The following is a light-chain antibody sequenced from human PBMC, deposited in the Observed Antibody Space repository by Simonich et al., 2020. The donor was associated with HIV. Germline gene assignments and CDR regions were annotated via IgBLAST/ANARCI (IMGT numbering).Light chain of an antibody. Sequence: EIVMTQSPATLSVSPGERATLSCRARQSITTNLAWYQQKPGQAPRLLMYDASTRATGIPARFTGSGSGTEFTLTINSMQSEDIAIFHCQQYDSWPYTFGQGTKLEIK. CDR2: DAS. V-gene: IGKV3-15*01. J-gene: IGKJ2*01. CDR1: QSITTN. CDR3: QQYDSWPYT.